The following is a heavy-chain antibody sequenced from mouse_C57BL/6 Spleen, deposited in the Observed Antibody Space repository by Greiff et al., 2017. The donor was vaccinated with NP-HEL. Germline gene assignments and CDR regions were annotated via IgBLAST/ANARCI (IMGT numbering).Heavy chain of an antibody. Sequence: EVKLQESGGGLVKPGGSLKLSCAASGFTFSSYAMSWVRQTPEKRLEWVATISDGGSYTYYPDNVKGRFTISRDNAKNNLYLQMSHLKSEDTAMYYCARGYGNYGYFDYWGQGTTLTVSS. D-gene: IGHD2-1*01. V-gene: IGHV5-4*03. CDR2: ISDGGSYT. CDR3: ARGYGNYGYFDY. CDR1: GFTFSSYA. J-gene: IGHJ2*01.